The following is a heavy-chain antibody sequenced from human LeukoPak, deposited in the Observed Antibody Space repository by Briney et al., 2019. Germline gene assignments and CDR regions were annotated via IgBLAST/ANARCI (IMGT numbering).Heavy chain of an antibody. V-gene: IGHV3-48*01. D-gene: IGHD3-3*01. CDR3: ARGVQAGFLEWIGDY. J-gene: IGHJ4*02. CDR1: GFTFSVYS. CDR2: INNSSNSI. Sequence: GGSLRLSCVASGFTFSVYSMNWVRQAPGKGLEWVSYINNSSNSIYNADSVKGRFTISRDNAKNSVYLQMDSLRVEDTAVYYCARGVQAGFLEWIGDYWGQGAMVTVSS.